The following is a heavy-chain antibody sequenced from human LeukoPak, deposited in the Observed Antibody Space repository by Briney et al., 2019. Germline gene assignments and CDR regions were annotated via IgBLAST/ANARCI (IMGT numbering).Heavy chain of an antibody. CDR1: GFTFSKYW. J-gene: IGHJ4*02. D-gene: IGHD5-18*01. V-gene: IGHV3-74*01. CDR3: ARALYSPGYFDY. CDR2: INTDGTVT. Sequence: PGGSLRLSCAASGFTFSKYWMLWVRQAPGKGLESVSRINTDGTVTTYADSVKGRFTISRDNSKNTLYLQMNSLRAEDTAVYYCARALYSPGYFDYWGQGTLVTVSS.